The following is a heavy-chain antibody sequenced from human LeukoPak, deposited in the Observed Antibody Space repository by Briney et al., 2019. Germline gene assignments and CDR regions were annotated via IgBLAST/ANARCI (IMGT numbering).Heavy chain of an antibody. CDR2: INPNSGGT. CDR1: GYTFTDYY. Sequence: ASVKVSCKASGYTFTDYYIHWVRQAPGQGLELLGWINPNSGGTNYVQKFQGRVTMTRDTSISTAYMELSSLRSDDTAVYYCATMGAKNFDNWRQGTLVTVPS. J-gene: IGHJ4*02. D-gene: IGHD1-26*01. CDR3: ATMGAKNFDN. V-gene: IGHV1-2*02.